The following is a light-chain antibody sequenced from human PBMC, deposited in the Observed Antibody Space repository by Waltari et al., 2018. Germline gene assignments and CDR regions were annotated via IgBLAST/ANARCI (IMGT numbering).Light chain of an antibody. J-gene: IGKJ1*01. CDR1: QSLVHSDGKTY. Sequence: DVVMTQSRLSLPVTLGQPATISCRSSQSLVHSDGKTYLNWFHKRPGQSPRRLIYKVFNRDSGVPDRFSGSGSGTDFTLKISRVEAEDVGTYYCMQATQWPLTFGQGTKVEIK. V-gene: IGKV2-30*02. CDR2: KVF. CDR3: MQATQWPLT.